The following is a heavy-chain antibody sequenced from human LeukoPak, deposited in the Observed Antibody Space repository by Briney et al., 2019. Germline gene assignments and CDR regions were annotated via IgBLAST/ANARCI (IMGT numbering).Heavy chain of an antibody. CDR2: INSDGNSI. J-gene: IGHJ4*02. Sequence: GGSLRLSCAASGLTISSYWMHWVRQAPGKGLVWVSRINSDGNSITYADSVKGRFTISRDNAKNTLYLQMNSLRAEDTAVYYCARGGRGSNYFWGQGTLVTVSS. D-gene: IGHD3-10*01. CDR1: GLTISSYW. V-gene: IGHV3-74*01. CDR3: ARGGRGSNYF.